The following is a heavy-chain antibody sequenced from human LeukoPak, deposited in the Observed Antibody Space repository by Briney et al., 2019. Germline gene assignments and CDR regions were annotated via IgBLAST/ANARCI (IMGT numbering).Heavy chain of an antibody. CDR2: VYYSGST. D-gene: IGHD6-13*01. CDR1: GGSVSGYY. CDR3: ARLGGSSSWYSGWFDP. V-gene: IGHV4-59*02. Sequence: SETLSLTCVVSGGSVSGYYWGWIRQPPGRGLEWIGYVYYSGSTNYNPSFKSRVTISVDTSKNQFSLKLSSVTAADTAVYYCARLGGSSSWYSGWFDPWGQGTLVTVSS. J-gene: IGHJ5*02.